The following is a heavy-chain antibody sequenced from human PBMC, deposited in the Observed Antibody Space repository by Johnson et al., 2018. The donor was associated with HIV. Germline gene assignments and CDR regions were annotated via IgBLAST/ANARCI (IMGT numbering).Heavy chain of an antibody. CDR2: IKQDGSEK. D-gene: IGHD5-12*01. CDR1: GFSVSSNY. V-gene: IGHV3-7*03. Sequence: MLLVESGGGTVQPGGSLRLSCAASGFSVSSNYMSWVRQGPERGLEWVANIKQDGSEKYYVDSVKGRFTISRDNAKNSLYLQMNSLRAEDTAFYYCARPVEATEGAFDIWGQGTMVTVSS. J-gene: IGHJ3*02. CDR3: ARPVEATEGAFDI.